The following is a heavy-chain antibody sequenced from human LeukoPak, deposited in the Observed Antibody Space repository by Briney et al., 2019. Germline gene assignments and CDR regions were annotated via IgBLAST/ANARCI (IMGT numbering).Heavy chain of an antibody. V-gene: IGHV4-39*07. Sequence: PSQTLSLTCTVSGGSISSSSYYWGWIRQPPGKGLEWIGSIYYSGSTYYNPSLKSRVTISVDTSKNQFSLKLSSVTAADTAVYYCAREGGYDELDYWGQGTLVTVSS. J-gene: IGHJ4*02. CDR2: IYYSGST. D-gene: IGHD5-12*01. CDR3: AREGGYDELDY. CDR1: GGSISSSSYY.